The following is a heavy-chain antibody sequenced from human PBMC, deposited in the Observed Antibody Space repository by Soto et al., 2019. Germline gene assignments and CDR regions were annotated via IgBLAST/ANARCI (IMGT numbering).Heavy chain of an antibody. CDR1: GLIFSNYK. CDR2: INTDGSIT. J-gene: IGHJ4*02. V-gene: IGHV3-74*01. Sequence: EVQLVASGGGLVQPRGSLSLSCAASGLIFSNYKMHWVRQAPGKGLVWVSRINTDGSITDYADSVKGRFTVSRDNAKNTLYLQMNSLRAEDTAVYYCARDTDGLHYWGQGTLVTVSS. CDR3: ARDTDGLHY.